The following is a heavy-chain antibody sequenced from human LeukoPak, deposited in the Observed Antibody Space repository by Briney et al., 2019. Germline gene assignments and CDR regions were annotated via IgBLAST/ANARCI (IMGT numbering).Heavy chain of an antibody. Sequence: SETLSLTCAVSGYSISSGYYWGWIRQPPGKGLEWIASMYHSGSTYYNPSLESRVTISVDTSKNQFSLKLSSVTAADTAVYYCARQVRDGSTYYCYYMDVGGKGTTVIVSS. J-gene: IGHJ6*03. CDR3: ARQVRDGSTYYCYYMDV. CDR1: GYSISSGYY. D-gene: IGHD2-2*01. V-gene: IGHV4-38-2*01. CDR2: MYHSGST.